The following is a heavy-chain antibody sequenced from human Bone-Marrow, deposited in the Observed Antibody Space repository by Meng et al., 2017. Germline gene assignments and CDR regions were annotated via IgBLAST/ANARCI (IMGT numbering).Heavy chain of an antibody. CDR2: ISWNSGSI. D-gene: IGHD3-22*01. CDR1: GFTFDDYA. J-gene: IGHJ4*02. Sequence: GGSLRLSCAASGFTFDDYAMHWVRQAPGKGLEWVSGISWNSGSIGYADSVKGRFTISRDNAKNSLYLQMNSLRAEDTALYYCAKDIFSYDSSGDFDYWGQGTLVTVSS. V-gene: IGHV3-9*01. CDR3: AKDIFSYDSSGDFDY.